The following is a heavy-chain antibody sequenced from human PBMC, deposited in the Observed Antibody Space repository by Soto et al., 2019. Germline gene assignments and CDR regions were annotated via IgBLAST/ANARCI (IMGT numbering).Heavy chain of an antibody. J-gene: IGHJ6*02. CDR1: GGSFSGYY. CDR2: INHSGST. D-gene: IGHD3-10*01. Sequence: QVQLQQWGAGLLKPSETLSLTCAVYGGSFSGYYWSWIRQPPGKGLEWIGEINHSGSTNYNPSLKSRVTISVDTSKNQFSLKLSSVTAADTAVYYCARGPRRGYYYGSGSWGYYYGMDVWGQGTTVTVSS. V-gene: IGHV4-34*01. CDR3: ARGPRRGYYYGSGSWGYYYGMDV.